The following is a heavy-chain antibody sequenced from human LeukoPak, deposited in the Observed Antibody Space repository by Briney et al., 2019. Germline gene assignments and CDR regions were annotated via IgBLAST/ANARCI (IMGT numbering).Heavy chain of an antibody. Sequence: PPETLSLTCTVSGGSISSYYWCWIRQPPGKGLEWIGYIYYSGSTNYNPSLKSRVTISVDTSKNQFSLKLSSVTAADTAVYYCARGKAEYYDFWSGTIFDYWGQGTLVTVSS. D-gene: IGHD3-3*01. CDR2: IYYSGST. J-gene: IGHJ4*02. V-gene: IGHV4-59*01. CDR1: GGSISSYY. CDR3: ARGKAEYYDFWSGTIFDY.